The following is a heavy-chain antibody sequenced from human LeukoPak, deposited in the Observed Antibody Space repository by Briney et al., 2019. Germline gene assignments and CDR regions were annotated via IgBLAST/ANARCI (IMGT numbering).Heavy chain of an antibody. CDR3: ALIGVVIPPDTYDV. J-gene: IGHJ3*01. CDR1: GFTFGDYA. V-gene: IGHV3-30*02. Sequence: QSGGSLRLSCSAFGFTFGDYAFHWVRQAPGKGLEWLAFIRYDGSDSYYADSVKGRFTISRDNSKKTLYLQMDSLRTEDTAFYYYALIGVVIPPDTYDVWGQGTLVTVSS. CDR2: IRYDGSDS. D-gene: IGHD2-21*01.